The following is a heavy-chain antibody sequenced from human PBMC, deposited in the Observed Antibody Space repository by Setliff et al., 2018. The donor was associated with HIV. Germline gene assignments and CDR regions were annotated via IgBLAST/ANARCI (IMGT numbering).Heavy chain of an antibody. D-gene: IGHD2-2*01. V-gene: IGHV3-23*01. J-gene: IGHJ4*02. CDR1: GFTFSAYA. CDR2: TTSNGRTT. CDR3: AKDRGEVPTAFFDY. Sequence: PGGSLRLSCAASGFTFSAYAMTWVRQAPGKGLEWVSATTSNGRTTDYAESVRGRFILSRDNSGNTLYLQMNSLRAEDTAVYYCAKDRGEVPTAFFDYWGQGTLVTVSS.